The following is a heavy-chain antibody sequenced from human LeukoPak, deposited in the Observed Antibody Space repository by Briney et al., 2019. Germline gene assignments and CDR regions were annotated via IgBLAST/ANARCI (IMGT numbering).Heavy chain of an antibody. J-gene: IGHJ4*02. CDR2: ISSSGEST. Sequence: GGSLRLSCAASGFTFSSYFMTWVRQPPGKGLEWVSSISSSGESTYYAASVKGRFTISSNNSKTSLYLQVNSLRAEDTAVYYCAKGKGGTYDYWGQGTLVTVSS. V-gene: IGHV3-23*01. CDR1: GFTFSSYF. CDR3: AKGKGGTYDY. D-gene: IGHD2-15*01.